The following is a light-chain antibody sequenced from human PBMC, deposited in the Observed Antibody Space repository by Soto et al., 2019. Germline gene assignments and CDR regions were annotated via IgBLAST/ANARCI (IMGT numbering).Light chain of an antibody. V-gene: IGKV3-20*01. CDR3: QQYDSAPDT. Sequence: VMTQSPATLSVSPGERATLSCRASQNLRSSLAWYQQKPGQAPRLLIYGASTRAPGVPDRFSGSGSGTDFTLSISGLEPEDSAVYYCQQYDSAPDTFGQGTKLEIK. CDR1: QNLRSS. J-gene: IGKJ2*01. CDR2: GAS.